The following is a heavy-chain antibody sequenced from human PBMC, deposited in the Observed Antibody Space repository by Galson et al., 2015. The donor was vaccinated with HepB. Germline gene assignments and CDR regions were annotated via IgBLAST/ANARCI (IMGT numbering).Heavy chain of an antibody. Sequence: LSLTCTVSGGSISSGGYYWSWIRQHPGKGLEWIGYIYYSGSTNYNPSLKSRVTISVDTSKNQFSLKLSSVTAADTAVYYCARGAAAGAGRDWGQGTLVTVSS. CDR2: IYYSGST. J-gene: IGHJ4*02. V-gene: IGHV4-61*08. CDR3: ARGAAAGAGRD. CDR1: GGSISSGGYY. D-gene: IGHD6-13*01.